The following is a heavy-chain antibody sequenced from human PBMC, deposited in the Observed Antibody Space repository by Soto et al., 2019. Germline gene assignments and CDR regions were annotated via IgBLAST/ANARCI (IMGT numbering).Heavy chain of an antibody. CDR2: IWYDGSNK. CDR1: GFTFSSYG. Sequence: QVQLVESGGGVVQPGRSLRLSCAASGFTFSSYGMHWVRQAPGKGLEWVAVIWYDGSNKYYADSVKGRFTISRDNSKNPLYLQMNSLRAEDTAVYYCARAPGGYALGYWGQGTLVTVSS. D-gene: IGHD5-12*01. V-gene: IGHV3-33*01. J-gene: IGHJ4*02. CDR3: ARAPGGYALGY.